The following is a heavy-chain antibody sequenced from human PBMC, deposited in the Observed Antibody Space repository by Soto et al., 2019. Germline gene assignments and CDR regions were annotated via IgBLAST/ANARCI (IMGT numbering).Heavy chain of an antibody. CDR2: IYWDDDK. D-gene: IGHD6-13*01. J-gene: IGHJ5*02. V-gene: IGHV2-5*02. CDR3: AHGCIAAAGHNWFDP. Sequence: QITLKESGPTLVKPTQTLTLTCTFSGFSLSTSGVGVGWIRQPPGKALEWLALIYWDDDKRYSPSLKSRLTIXRDYPXXQVVLTMTTMDPVDTATYYCAHGCIAAAGHNWFDPWGQGTLVTVSS. CDR1: GFSLSTSGVG.